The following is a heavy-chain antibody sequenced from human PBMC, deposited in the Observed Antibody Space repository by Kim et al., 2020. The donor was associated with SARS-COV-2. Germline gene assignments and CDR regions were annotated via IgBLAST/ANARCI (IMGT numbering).Heavy chain of an antibody. Sequence: GDSVQGRFTVSRDNAKNTLYLQMNSLRVEDTAVYYCARDLDGDRGWYFDLWGRGTLVTVSS. CDR3: ARDLDGDRGWYFDL. D-gene: IGHD2-21*02. J-gene: IGHJ2*01. V-gene: IGHV3-74*01.